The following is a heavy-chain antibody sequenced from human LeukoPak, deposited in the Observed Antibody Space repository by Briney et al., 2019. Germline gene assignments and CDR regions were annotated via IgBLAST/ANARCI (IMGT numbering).Heavy chain of an antibody. CDR3: AKVRWDNSGWYYLDS. Sequence: GGSLRLSCAGSGFTFSSDWMSWVRQAPGKGLEWVAVITYDGGNEYYTDSVKGRFTISRDNSKSTLYLQMNSLRTEDTAVYYCAKVRWDNSGWYYLDSWGQGTLVTVSS. CDR1: GFTFSSDW. V-gene: IGHV3-30*18. CDR2: ITYDGGNE. D-gene: IGHD6-19*01. J-gene: IGHJ4*02.